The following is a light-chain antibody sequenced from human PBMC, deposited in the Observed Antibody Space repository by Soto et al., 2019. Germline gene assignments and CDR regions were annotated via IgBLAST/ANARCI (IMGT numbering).Light chain of an antibody. CDR3: SSYTSSSTLVV. Sequence: QSVLTQPASVSGSPGQSITISCTRTSSDGGGYNYVSWYQQHPGKAPKLMIYDDSNRPSGVSNRFSGSKSGNTASLTISGPLDEDEADYYCSSYTSSSTLVVFGGGTKLTVL. CDR1: SSDGGGYNY. CDR2: DDS. V-gene: IGLV2-14*01. J-gene: IGLJ2*01.